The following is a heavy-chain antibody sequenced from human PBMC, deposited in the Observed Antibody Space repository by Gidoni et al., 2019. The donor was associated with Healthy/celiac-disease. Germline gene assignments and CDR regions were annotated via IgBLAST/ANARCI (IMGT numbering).Heavy chain of an antibody. CDR3: ARLGSEDPIHTAMVWFDP. J-gene: IGHJ5*02. V-gene: IGHV5-51*01. CDR1: GYSFTSSW. D-gene: IGHD5-18*01. CDR2: IYPGDSYT. Sequence: EVQLVQSGAAVKKPGESLRISCTGSGYSFTSSWNGWVRQMPGRCLECMGIIYPGDSYTRDSPSFQGQVTISADKSISTAYLQWSSLKASDTVMYYCARLGSEDPIHTAMVWFDPWGQGTLVTVSS.